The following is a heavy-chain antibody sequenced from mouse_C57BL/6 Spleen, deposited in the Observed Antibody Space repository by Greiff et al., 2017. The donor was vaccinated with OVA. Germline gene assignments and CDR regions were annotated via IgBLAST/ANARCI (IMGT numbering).Heavy chain of an antibody. V-gene: IGHV1-80*01. CDR1: GYAFSSYW. Sequence: QVQLQQSGAELVKPGASVKISCKASGYAFSSYWMNWVKQRPGKGLEWIGQIYPGDGDTNYNGKFKGKATLTADKSSSTAYMQLSSLTSEDSAVYFCARPVVAGDYYAMDYWGQGTSVTVSS. D-gene: IGHD1-1*01. CDR2: IYPGDGDT. CDR3: ARPVVAGDYYAMDY. J-gene: IGHJ4*01.